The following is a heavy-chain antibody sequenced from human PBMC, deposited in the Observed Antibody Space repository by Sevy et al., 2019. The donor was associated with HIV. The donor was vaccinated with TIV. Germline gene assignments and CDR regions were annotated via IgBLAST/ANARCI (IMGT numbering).Heavy chain of an antibody. CDR1: GFNFDTFW. J-gene: IGHJ5*01. Sequence: GGSLRLSCAASGFNFDTFWMGWVRQAPGRGLEWVASIEPRGEERDHLDSLKGRFTISRDNAKNSLYLEMHSLKGEDTALYYCVRVVWDVLVVPAATPSPWLDSWGQGTLVTVSS. CDR3: VRVVWDVLVVPAATPSPWLDS. CDR2: IEPRGEER. V-gene: IGHV3-7*01. D-gene: IGHD3-16*02.